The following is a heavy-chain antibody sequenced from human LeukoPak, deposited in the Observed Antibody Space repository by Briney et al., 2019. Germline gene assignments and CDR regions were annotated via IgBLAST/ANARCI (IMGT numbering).Heavy chain of an antibody. CDR1: GGSISSYY. Sequence: SETLPLTCTVSGGSISSYYWSWIRQPPGKGLEWIGYIYYSGSTNYNPSLKNRVTISVDTSKNQFSLKLSSVTAADTAVYYCARAPDYYDSSRWDYWGQGTLVTVSS. V-gene: IGHV4-59*01. D-gene: IGHD3-22*01. CDR2: IYYSGST. CDR3: ARAPDYYDSSRWDY. J-gene: IGHJ4*02.